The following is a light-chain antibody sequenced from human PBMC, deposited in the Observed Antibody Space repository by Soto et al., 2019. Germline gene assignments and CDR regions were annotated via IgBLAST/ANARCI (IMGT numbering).Light chain of an antibody. J-gene: IGKJ4*01. CDR3: QQYNNWALT. CDR1: QGVSSN. CDR2: GAS. Sequence: EVVMTQSPATLSVSPGEGVTLSSRASQGVSSNLAWYQQKPGQAPRLLIYGASTRATGIPARFSGSGSGTEFTLTISSLQSEDFAVYYCQQYNNWALTFXGGTKVDIK. V-gene: IGKV3-15*01.